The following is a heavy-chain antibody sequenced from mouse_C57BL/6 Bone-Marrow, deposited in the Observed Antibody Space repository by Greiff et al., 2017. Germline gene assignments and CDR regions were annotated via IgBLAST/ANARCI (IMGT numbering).Heavy chain of an antibody. CDR2: IDPENGDT. J-gene: IGHJ1*03. CDR1: GFNIKDDY. D-gene: IGHD1-1*01. CDR3: TPYGSSPYGYFDV. Sequence: EVKLMESGAELVRPGASVKLSCTASGFNIKDDYMHWVKQRPEQGLEWIGWIDPENGDTEYASKFQGKATITADTSSNTAYLQLSSLTSDDTAVDYCTPYGSSPYGYFDVWGTGTTVTVSS. V-gene: IGHV14-4*01.